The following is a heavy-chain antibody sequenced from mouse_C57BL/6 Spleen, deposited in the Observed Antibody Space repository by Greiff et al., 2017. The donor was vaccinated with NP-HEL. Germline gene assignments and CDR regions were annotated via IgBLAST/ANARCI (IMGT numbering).Heavy chain of an antibody. CDR2: IDPSDSYT. D-gene: IGHD2-3*01. Sequence: QVQLQQPGAELVKPGASVKLSCKASGYTFTSYWMQWVKQRPGQGLEWIGEIDPSDSYTNYNQKFKGKATLTVDTSSSTAYMQLSSLTSEDSAVYYCARKGDDGYYVNYWGQGTTLTVSS. CDR3: ARKGDDGYYVNY. V-gene: IGHV1-50*01. J-gene: IGHJ2*01. CDR1: GYTFTSYW.